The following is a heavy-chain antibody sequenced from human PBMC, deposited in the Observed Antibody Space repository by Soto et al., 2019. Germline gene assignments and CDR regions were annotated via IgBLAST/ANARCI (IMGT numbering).Heavy chain of an antibody. V-gene: IGHV1-69*12. D-gene: IGHD3-16*02. Sequence: QVQLVQSGAEVKKPGSSVKVSCKASGGTFSSYAISWVRQALGQGLEWMGGIIPIFGTANYAQKFQGRVTITADESTSTAYMELSSLRSEDSAVYYCASRLRLGELSSYRLAAFDIWGQGTMVTVSS. CDR3: ASRLRLGELSSYRLAAFDI. CDR1: GGTFSSYA. J-gene: IGHJ3*02. CDR2: IIPIFGTA.